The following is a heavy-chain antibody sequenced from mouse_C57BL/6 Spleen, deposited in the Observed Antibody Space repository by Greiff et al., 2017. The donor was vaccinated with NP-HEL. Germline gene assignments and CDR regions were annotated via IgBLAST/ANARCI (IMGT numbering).Heavy chain of an antibody. CDR3: ANGNGGYARDY. V-gene: IGHV1-20*01. CDR2: INPYNGDT. D-gene: IGHD2-1*01. J-gene: IGHJ4*01. Sequence: EVQLQQSGPELVKPGDSVKISCKASGYSFTGYFMNWVMQSHGKSLEWIGRINPYNGDTFYNQKFKGKATLTVDKSSSTAHMELRSLTSEDSAVYYCANGNGGYARDYWGQGTSVTVSS. CDR1: GYSFTGYF.